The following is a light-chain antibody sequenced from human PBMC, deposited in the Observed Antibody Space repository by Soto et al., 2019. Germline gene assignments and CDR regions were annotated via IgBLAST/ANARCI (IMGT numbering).Light chain of an antibody. CDR1: QSVSSY. CDR2: GAS. CDR3: QQYGGSPMP. V-gene: IGKV3-20*01. J-gene: IGKJ5*01. Sequence: EIVLTQSPATLSLSPGERATLSCRASQSVSSYLAWYQQKPGQAPRLLIYGASSRATGIPDRFSGSGSGTDFTLTISRLEPEDFALYYCQQYGGSPMPFGQGTRLETK.